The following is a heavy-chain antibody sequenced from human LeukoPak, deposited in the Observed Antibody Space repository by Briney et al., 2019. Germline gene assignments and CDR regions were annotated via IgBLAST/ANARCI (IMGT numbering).Heavy chain of an antibody. V-gene: IGHV3-23*01. D-gene: IGHD6-19*01. J-gene: IGHJ1*01. Sequence: GESLTLSCVASGLTFSSFGMTWVRQAAGEGLDWVSAITGREGRTFYADSVTGRFTISRDHALNPTYLQMDNLRGEGPAVNYVTRGSLDGTDYHYNFCCWGQGSLVTVSS. CDR3: TRGSLDGTDYHYNFCC. CDR1: GLTFSSFG. CDR2: ITGREGRT.